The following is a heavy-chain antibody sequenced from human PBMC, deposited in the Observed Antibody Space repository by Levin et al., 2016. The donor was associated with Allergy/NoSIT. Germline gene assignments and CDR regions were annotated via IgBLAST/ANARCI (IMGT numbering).Heavy chain of an antibody. V-gene: IGHV3-23*01. CDR1: GFTVSGNY. J-gene: IGHJ2*01. D-gene: IGHD1-1*01. CDR2: ISGSGGST. Sequence: GGSLRLSCAASGFTVSGNYMSWVRQAPGKGLEWVSAISGSGGSTYYADSVKGRFTISRDNSKNTLYLQMNSLRAEDTAVYYCAKDKSSSWDPGNYYFDLWGRGTLVTVSS. CDR3: AKDKSSSWDPGNYYFDL.